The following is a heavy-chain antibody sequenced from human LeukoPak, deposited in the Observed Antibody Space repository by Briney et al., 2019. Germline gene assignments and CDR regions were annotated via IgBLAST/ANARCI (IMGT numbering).Heavy chain of an antibody. CDR1: GGSISSSSYY. CDR3: ARLAYYFVVKGHAFDI. J-gene: IGHJ3*02. CDR2: IYYSGST. D-gene: IGHD3/OR15-3a*01. Sequence: SETLSLTCTVSGGSISSSSYYWGWIRQPPGKGLEWIGSIYYSGSTYYNPSLKSRVTISVDTSKNQFSLKLSSVTAADTAVYYCARLAYYFVVKGHAFDIWGQGTMVTVSS. V-gene: IGHV4-39*07.